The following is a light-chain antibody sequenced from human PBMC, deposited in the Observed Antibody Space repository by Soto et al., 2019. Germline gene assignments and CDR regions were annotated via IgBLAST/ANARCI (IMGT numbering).Light chain of an antibody. CDR3: QQYESSPRT. Sequence: ETVLPQSSGPLSLSPGERATLSCRASQSAGGSLAWYQHRPGQAPRLLVYHTSNRATGIPDRFSASGSGTDFTLTISRLELEDFAGYYCQQYESSPRTSGQGTKV. CDR2: HTS. V-gene: IGKV3-20*01. CDR1: QSAGGS. J-gene: IGKJ1*01.